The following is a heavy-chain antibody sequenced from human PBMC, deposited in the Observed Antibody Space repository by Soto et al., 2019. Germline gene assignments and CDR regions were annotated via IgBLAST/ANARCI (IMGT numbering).Heavy chain of an antibody. J-gene: IGHJ4*02. CDR1: EFTFSNNA. Sequence: GGSLRLSCAASEFTFSNNAMSWVRQAPGKGPEWVSGVKGSDDSTYYADSVRGRFTISRDNSRNTLYLQMNSLRAGDTAVYYCAREGPVHRIVDYCGQGTLVTVSS. CDR3: AREGPVHRIVDY. CDR2: VKGSDDST. D-gene: IGHD2-2*01. V-gene: IGHV3-23*01.